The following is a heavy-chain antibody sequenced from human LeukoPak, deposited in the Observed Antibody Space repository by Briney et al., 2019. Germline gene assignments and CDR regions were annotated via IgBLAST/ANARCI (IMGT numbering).Heavy chain of an antibody. J-gene: IGHJ4*02. CDR2: ISYDGSNK. CDR1: GFTFSSYG. V-gene: IGHV3-30*18. CDR3: ANGEDVVVPAATSGY. Sequence: GGSLRLSCAASGFTFSSYGMHWVRQAPGKGPEWVAVISYDGSNKYYADSVKGRFTISRDNSKNTLYLQMNSLRAEDTAVYYCANGEDVVVPAATSGYWGQGTLVTVSS. D-gene: IGHD2-2*01.